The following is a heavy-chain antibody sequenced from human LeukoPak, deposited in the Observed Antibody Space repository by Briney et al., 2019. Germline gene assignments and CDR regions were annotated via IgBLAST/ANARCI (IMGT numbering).Heavy chain of an antibody. J-gene: IGHJ4*02. V-gene: IGHV4-39*01. Sequence: PSETLSLTCTVSGGSISSSSYYWGWIRQPPGKGLEWIGSIYYSGSTSHNPSLKSRVTISVDTSKNQFSLNLNSVTAADTAVYYCARHAVYAGSGWAFDYWGQGTLVTVFS. D-gene: IGHD6-19*01. CDR1: GGSISSSSYY. CDR2: IYYSGST. CDR3: ARHAVYAGSGWAFDY.